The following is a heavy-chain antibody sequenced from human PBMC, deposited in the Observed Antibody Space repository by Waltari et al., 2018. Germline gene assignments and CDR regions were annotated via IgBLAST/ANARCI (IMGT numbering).Heavy chain of an antibody. J-gene: IGHJ4*02. D-gene: IGHD6-19*01. V-gene: IGHV4-34*01. CDR1: GGSFSGYY. CDR3: ARGLLDPAVAGSIDY. CDR2: INHRGST. Sequence: QVQLQQWGAGLLKPSETLSLTCAVYGGSFSGYYWSWIRQPPGKGLEWIGEINHRGSTNHNPSLKSRVTISVDTSKNQFSLKLSSVTAADTAVYYCARGLLDPAVAGSIDYWGQGTLVTVSS.